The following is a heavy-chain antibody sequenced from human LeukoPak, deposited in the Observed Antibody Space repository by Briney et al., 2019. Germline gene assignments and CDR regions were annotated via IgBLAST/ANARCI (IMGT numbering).Heavy chain of an antibody. D-gene: IGHD5-18*01. V-gene: IGHV3-48*01. Sequence: PGGSLRLSCAASGFTFNSHWMNWVRQAPGRGLEWLSYLTRTSSATWYADSVKGRFTIFRDNAKSSLYLQMNSLRVEDTAVYYCATGGSEYRSDWFDSWGQGTLVNVAS. CDR2: LTRTSSAT. CDR1: GFTFNSHW. J-gene: IGHJ5*01. CDR3: ATGGSEYRSDWFDS.